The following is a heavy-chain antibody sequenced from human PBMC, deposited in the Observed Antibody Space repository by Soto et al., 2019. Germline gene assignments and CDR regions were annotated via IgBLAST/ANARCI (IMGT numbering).Heavy chain of an antibody. Sequence: SETLSLTCAVYGGSFSGYYWSWIRQPPGKGLEWIGEINHSGSTNYNPSLKSRVTISVDTSENQFSLKLSSVTAADTAVYYCARGRYYDFWSGYWTNYYGMDVWGQGTTVTVSS. D-gene: IGHD3-3*01. CDR3: ARGRYYDFWSGYWTNYYGMDV. CDR1: GGSFSGYY. V-gene: IGHV4-34*01. CDR2: INHSGST. J-gene: IGHJ6*02.